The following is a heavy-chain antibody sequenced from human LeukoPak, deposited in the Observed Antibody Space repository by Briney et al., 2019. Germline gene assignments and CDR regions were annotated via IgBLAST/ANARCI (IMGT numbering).Heavy chain of an antibody. CDR2: ISSDGSDT. CDR3: VRDFRSADY. Sequence: GGSLRLSCAASGFSFSNYWMHWVRQAPGKGLVWVSRISSDGSDTNYADSVKARFIISRDNARNTVYLQMNSLRVEDTAVYYCVRDFRSADYWGQGTLVTVSS. CDR1: GFSFSNYW. V-gene: IGHV3-74*01. J-gene: IGHJ4*02.